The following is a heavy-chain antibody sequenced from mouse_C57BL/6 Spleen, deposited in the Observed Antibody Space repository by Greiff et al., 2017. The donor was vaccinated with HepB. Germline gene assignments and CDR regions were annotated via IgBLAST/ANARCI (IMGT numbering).Heavy chain of an antibody. V-gene: IGHV1-52*01. J-gene: IGHJ1*03. CDR1: GYTFTSYW. Sequence: QVQLQQPGAVLVRPGSSVKLSCKASGYTFTSYWMHWVKQRPIQGLEWIGNIDPSDSETHYNQKFKDKATLTVDKSSSTAYMQLSSLTSEDSAVYYCVYGNYEHFDVWGTGTTVTVSS. CDR2: IDPSDSET. D-gene: IGHD2-1*01. CDR3: VYGNYEHFDV.